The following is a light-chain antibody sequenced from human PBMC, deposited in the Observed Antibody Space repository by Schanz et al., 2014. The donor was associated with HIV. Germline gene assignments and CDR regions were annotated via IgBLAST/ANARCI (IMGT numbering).Light chain of an antibody. CDR2: DAF. Sequence: EIVLTQSPVILSLSPGERATLSCRASQTVSSNSLAWYQQKPGQAPRLLIYDAFTRATGIPARFSGSGSGTEFTLTVSSLQSEDFAVYYCQQYNGWPPFTFGQGTKLEI. CDR3: QQYNGWPPFT. V-gene: IGKV3-15*01. CDR1: QTVSSN. J-gene: IGKJ2*01.